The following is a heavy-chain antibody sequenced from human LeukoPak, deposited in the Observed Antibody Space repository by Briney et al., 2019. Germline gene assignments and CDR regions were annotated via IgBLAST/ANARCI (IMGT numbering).Heavy chain of an antibody. CDR3: ARPMSPALVATYYYYGMDV. Sequence: SVKVSCEASGGTFSSYAISWVRQAPGQGLEWMGRVIPILGIANYAQKFQGRVTITADKSTSTAYMELSSLRSEDTAVYYCARPMSPALVATYYYYGMDVWGQGTMVTVSS. CDR1: GGTFSSYA. D-gene: IGHD5-12*01. J-gene: IGHJ6*02. V-gene: IGHV1-69*04. CDR2: VIPILGIA.